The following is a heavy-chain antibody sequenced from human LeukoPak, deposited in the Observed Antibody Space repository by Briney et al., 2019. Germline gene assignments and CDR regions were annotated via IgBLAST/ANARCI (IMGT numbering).Heavy chain of an antibody. J-gene: IGHJ4*02. D-gene: IGHD1-1*01. CDR2: ISGSGGST. CDR1: GFTFSSYA. Sequence: PGGSLRLSCAASGFTFSSYAMSWVRQAPGKGLEWVSAISGSGGSTYYADSVKGRFTISRDNSKNTLYLQMNSLRAEDTAVYYCAKDWYRWNDVHWVSDYWGQGTLVTVSS. V-gene: IGHV3-23*01. CDR3: AKDWYRWNDVHWVSDY.